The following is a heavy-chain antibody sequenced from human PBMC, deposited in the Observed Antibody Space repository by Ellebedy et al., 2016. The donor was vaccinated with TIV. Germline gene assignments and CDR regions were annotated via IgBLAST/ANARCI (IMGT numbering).Heavy chain of an antibody. CDR3: TRHGGGSYSLPFDY. J-gene: IGHJ4*02. CDR2: IRSKSNSHAT. D-gene: IGHD1-26*01. CDR1: GFTFSGSA. Sequence: GGSLRLXXAASGFTFSGSAIHWVRQASGKGLEWVGHIRSKSNSHATAYAASVKGRFTISRDDSKNTAYLQMNSLKTEDTAVYYCTRHGGGSYSLPFDYWGQGTLVTVSS. V-gene: IGHV3-73*01.